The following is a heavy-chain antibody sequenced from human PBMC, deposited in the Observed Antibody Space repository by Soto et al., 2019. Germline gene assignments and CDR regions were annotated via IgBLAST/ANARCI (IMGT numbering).Heavy chain of an antibody. CDR3: ARDDIVGATPYYYYGMDV. CDR1: GYTFTSYG. J-gene: IGHJ6*02. CDR2: ISAYNGNT. D-gene: IGHD1-26*01. Sequence: QVQLVQSGAEVKKPGASVKVSCKAPGYTFTSYGISWVRQAPGQGLEWMGWISAYNGNTNYAQKLQGRVTMTTDTSTSTAYMELRSLKSDDTAVYYCARDDIVGATPYYYYGMDVWGQGTTVTVSS. V-gene: IGHV1-18*01.